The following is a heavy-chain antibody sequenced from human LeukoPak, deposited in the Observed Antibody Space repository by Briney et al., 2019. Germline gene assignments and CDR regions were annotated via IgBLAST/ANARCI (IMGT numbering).Heavy chain of an antibody. CDR1: GFTFSSYW. V-gene: IGHV3-7*01. CDR3: ARDGRGSYGFREFDY. CDR2: IKQDGSEK. J-gene: IGHJ4*02. Sequence: GGSLRLSCAASGFTFSSYWMSWVRQAPGKGLEWVANIKQDGSEKYYVDSVKGRFTISRDNAKNSLYLQMNSLRAEDTAVYYCARDGRGSYGFREFDYWGQGTLVTVSS. D-gene: IGHD1-26*01.